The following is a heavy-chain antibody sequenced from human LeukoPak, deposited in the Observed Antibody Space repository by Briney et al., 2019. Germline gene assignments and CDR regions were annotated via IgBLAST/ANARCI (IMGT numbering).Heavy chain of an antibody. Sequence: GGSLRLSCAASGFTFSSYWMSWVRQAPGKGLEWVANIKQDGSEKYYVDSVKGRFPISRDNAKNSLYLQMNSLRAEDTAVYYCARVKVAYDFWSGPVGPPVYWGQGTLVTVSS. CDR1: GFTFSSYW. V-gene: IGHV3-7*01. CDR2: IKQDGSEK. CDR3: ARVKVAYDFWSGPVGPPVY. J-gene: IGHJ4*02. D-gene: IGHD3-3*01.